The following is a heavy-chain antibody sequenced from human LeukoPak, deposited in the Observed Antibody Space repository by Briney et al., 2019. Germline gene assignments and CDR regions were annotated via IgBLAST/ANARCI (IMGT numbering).Heavy chain of an antibody. V-gene: IGHV4-39*01. CDR2: MSYSGGT. CDR3: ARGGGDRSVAAAGTIDY. Sequence: SETLSLTCTVSGGSITSSSYYWGWIRQPPGKGLEWIGSMSYSGGTYYNPSPKSRLTISLHTSKNQFSLRLSPVTAADTAVYYCARGGGDRSVAAAGTIDYWGQVTLVTVSS. CDR1: GGSITSSSYY. D-gene: IGHD6-13*01. J-gene: IGHJ4*02.